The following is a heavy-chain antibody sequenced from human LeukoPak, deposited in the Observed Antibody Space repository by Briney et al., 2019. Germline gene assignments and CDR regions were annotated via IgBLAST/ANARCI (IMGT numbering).Heavy chain of an antibody. Sequence: GGSLRLSCAVSGFSVSSFGMSWVRQAPGKGLEWISAISLNGETTWYADSVKGRFTISRDNSKNTLYLQLTSLRAEDTAVYYCAQGFSSGWYPYWGQGSLVSVYS. V-gene: IGHV3-23*01. CDR2: ISLNGETT. CDR3: AQGFSSGWYPY. J-gene: IGHJ4*02. D-gene: IGHD6-19*01. CDR1: GFSVSSFG.